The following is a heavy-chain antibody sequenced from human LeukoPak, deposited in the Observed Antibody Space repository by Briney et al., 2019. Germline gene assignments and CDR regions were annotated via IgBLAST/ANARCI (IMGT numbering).Heavy chain of an antibody. J-gene: IGHJ4*02. CDR3: ARGLGRRGQWLVRPFDY. CDR1: GYTFTGYY. V-gene: IGHV1-2*02. D-gene: IGHD6-19*01. CDR2: INPNSGGT. Sequence: ASVKVSCKASGYTFTGYYMHWVRQAPGQGLEWMGWINPNSGGTNYAQEFQGRVTMTRDTSISTAYMELSRLRSDDTAVYYCARGLGRRGQWLVRPFDYWGQGTLVTVSS.